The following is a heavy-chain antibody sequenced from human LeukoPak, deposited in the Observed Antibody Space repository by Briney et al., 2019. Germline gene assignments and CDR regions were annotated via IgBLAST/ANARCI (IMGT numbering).Heavy chain of an antibody. J-gene: IGHJ4*02. D-gene: IGHD6-19*01. V-gene: IGHV4-4*09. CDR1: GGSISSYY. CDR2: IYTSGST. CDR3: ARTQGSSSWDYYFDY. Sequence: PSETLSLTCTVSGGSISSYYWSWIRQPPGKGLEWSGYIYTSGSTTYSPSLKSRVAISVDTSKNQFSLKLSSVTAADTAVYYCARTQGSSSWDYYFDYWGQGTLVTVSS.